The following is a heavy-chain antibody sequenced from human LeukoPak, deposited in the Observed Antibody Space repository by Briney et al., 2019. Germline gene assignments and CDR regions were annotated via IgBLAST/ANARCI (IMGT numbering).Heavy chain of an antibody. D-gene: IGHD1-26*01. V-gene: IGHV4-4*07. Sequence: SETLSLTCTVSGGSISSYYWSWIRQPAGKGLEWIGRIYTSGSTNYNPSLRSRVTMSVDTSKNQFSLKLSSVTAADTAVYYCARDDAAGIVGATPGDYWGQGTLVTVSS. CDR1: GGSISSYY. J-gene: IGHJ4*02. CDR3: ARDDAAGIVGATPGDY. CDR2: IYTSGST.